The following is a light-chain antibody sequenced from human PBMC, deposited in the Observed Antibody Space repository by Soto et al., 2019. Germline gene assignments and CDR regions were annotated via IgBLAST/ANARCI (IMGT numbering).Light chain of an antibody. CDR1: SSDVGFYNY. CDR3: SSYTPGSTRV. Sequence: SALTQPASVSGYPGQSIAISCTGSSSDVGFYNYVSWYQQHPGEVPKLIIFVVSNRPSGVSNRFFGSKSSNTASLTISGLQGVDEAAYYCSSYTPGSTRVFGTGTKLTVL. V-gene: IGLV2-14*01. CDR2: VVS. J-gene: IGLJ1*01.